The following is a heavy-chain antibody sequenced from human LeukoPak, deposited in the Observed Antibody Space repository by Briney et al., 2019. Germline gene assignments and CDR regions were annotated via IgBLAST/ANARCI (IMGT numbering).Heavy chain of an antibody. Sequence: GGSLRLSCAASGFTFSSYWMNWVRQAPGKRLVWVSRINSDGSSTSYADSVKGRFTISRDNAKNTVYLQMNRLRAEDTAVYYCARGGELTMVRGVIFGYWGQGTLVTVSS. CDR3: ARGGELTMVRGVIFGY. D-gene: IGHD3-10*01. J-gene: IGHJ4*02. CDR1: GFTFSSYW. CDR2: INSDGSST. V-gene: IGHV3-74*01.